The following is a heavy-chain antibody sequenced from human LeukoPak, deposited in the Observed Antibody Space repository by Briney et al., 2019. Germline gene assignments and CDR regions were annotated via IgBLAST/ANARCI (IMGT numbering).Heavy chain of an antibody. D-gene: IGHD3-22*01. CDR3: ARDYDSSGYTNWFDP. V-gene: IGHV3-11*04. Sequence: GGSLRLSCAASGFTFSDYYMSWIRQAPGKGLEWVSYISSSSSSIYDADSVKGRFTISRDNVKNSLYLQMNSLRAEDTAVYYCARDYDSSGYTNWFDPWGQGTLVTVSS. CDR1: GFTFSDYY. CDR2: ISSSSSSI. J-gene: IGHJ5*02.